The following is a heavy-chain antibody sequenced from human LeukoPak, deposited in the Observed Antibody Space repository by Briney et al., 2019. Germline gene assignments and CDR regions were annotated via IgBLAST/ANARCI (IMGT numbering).Heavy chain of an antibody. J-gene: IGHJ4*02. D-gene: IGHD3-10*01. CDR2: FYYSGST. Sequence: PSETLSPASIVDCGSMTTFFCGCVRQPPGKGLEWIAYFYYSGSTNYNPSLKSRVTISGDTSKNQFSLKLPSVTAADTAVYYCARRGHGSGTNRYYFGDRVQGTLVTVSS. CDR3: ARRGHGSGTNRYYFGD. V-gene: IGHV4-59*08. CDR1: CGSMTTFF.